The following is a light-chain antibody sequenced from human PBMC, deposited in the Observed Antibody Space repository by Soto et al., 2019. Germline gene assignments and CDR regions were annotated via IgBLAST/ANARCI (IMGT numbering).Light chain of an antibody. V-gene: IGLV2-14*01. CDR1: SSDVGYYNY. J-gene: IGLJ2*01. CDR3: TSYTTISTVA. CDR2: DVS. Sequence: QSALTQPASVSGSPGQSITISCTGTSSDVGYYNYVSWYQQHPGKAPKLMIYDVSYRPSGVSNRFSGSKSGNTASLTISGLQAEDEADYYCTSYTTISTVAFGGGTKLTVL.